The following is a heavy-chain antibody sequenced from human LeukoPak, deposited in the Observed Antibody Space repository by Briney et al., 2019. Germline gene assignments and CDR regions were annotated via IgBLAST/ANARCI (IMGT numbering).Heavy chain of an antibody. V-gene: IGHV1-69*13. CDR1: GGTFSSYA. CDR2: IIPIFGTA. J-gene: IGHJ4*02. D-gene: IGHD3-16*01. Sequence: GASVKVSCKASGGTFSSYAISWVRQAPGQGLEWMGGIIPIFGTANYAQKFQGRVTIIADESTSTAYMELSSLRSEDTAVYYCARVVRYYDYVWGTNHLSEYYFDYWGQGTLVTVSS. CDR3: ARVVRYYDYVWGTNHLSEYYFDY.